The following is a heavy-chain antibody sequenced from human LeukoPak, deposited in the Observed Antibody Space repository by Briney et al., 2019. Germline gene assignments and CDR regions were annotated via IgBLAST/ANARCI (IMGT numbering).Heavy chain of an antibody. J-gene: IGHJ1*01. D-gene: IGHD6-6*01. V-gene: IGHV7-4-1*02. CDR2: INTNTGNP. Sequence: ASVKVSCKASGYTFTSYAMNWVRQAPGQGPEWMGWINTNTGNPTYAQGFTGRFVFSLDTSVSTAYLQISSLKAEDTAVYYCARGSRIAAHRYFQHWGQGTLVTVSS. CDR1: GYTFTSYA. CDR3: ARGSRIAAHRYFQH.